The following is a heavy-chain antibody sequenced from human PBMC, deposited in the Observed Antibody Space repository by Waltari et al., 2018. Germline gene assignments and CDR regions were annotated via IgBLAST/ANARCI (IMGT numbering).Heavy chain of an antibody. J-gene: IGHJ5*02. CDR3: AREAQIAVAGTWFDP. CDR1: GGTFSSYA. V-gene: IGHV1-69*08. D-gene: IGHD6-19*01. CDR2: IIPIFGTA. Sequence: QVQLVQSGAEVKKPGSSVKVSCKASGGTFSSYAISWVRQAPGQGLEWMGRIIPIFGTANYAQKFQCRVTITADKSTSTAYMELSSLRSEDTAVYYCAREAQIAVAGTWFDPWGQGTLVTVSS.